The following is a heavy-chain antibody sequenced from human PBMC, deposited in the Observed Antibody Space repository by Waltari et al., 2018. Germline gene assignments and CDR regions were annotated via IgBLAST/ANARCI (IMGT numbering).Heavy chain of an antibody. V-gene: IGHV5-10-1*01. Sequence: EVQLVQSGAEVKKPEEPLRISCEGSGYSFTSHWTSGVRQMPGKGLEWVGRIDPSDSFRNYGPAFEGHVTISVDQSLRTAYLQWDSLKASDTAIYYCVRHRTTYPLEIDYWGQGTLVTVSS. D-gene: IGHD2-2*01. CDR3: VRHRTTYPLEIDY. CDR1: GYSFTSHW. CDR2: IDPSDSFR. J-gene: IGHJ4*02.